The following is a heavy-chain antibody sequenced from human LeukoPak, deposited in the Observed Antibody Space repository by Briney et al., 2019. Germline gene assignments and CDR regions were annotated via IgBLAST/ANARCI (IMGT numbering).Heavy chain of an antibody. Sequence: PSETLSLTCTVSGGSISSSSYYWGWIRQPSGKGLEWIGSIYYSGSTYYNPSLKSRVTISVDTSKNQFSPKLSSVTAADTAVYYCARDCSTMVRGFNWFDPWGQGTLVTVSS. CDR3: ARDCSTMVRGFNWFDP. CDR1: GGSISSSSYY. J-gene: IGHJ5*02. CDR2: IYYSGST. V-gene: IGHV4-39*07. D-gene: IGHD3-10*01.